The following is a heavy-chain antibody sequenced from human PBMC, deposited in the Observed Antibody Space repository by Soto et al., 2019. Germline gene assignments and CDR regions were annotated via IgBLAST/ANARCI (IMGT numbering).Heavy chain of an antibody. CDR3: ARDWAVTTKKGNWYFDL. Sequence: QVQLQESGPGLVKPSQTLSLTCTVSGGSISSGGYYWSWIRQHPGKGLEWIGYIYYSRSTYYNPSLKSRVTISVDTSKNQFSLKLSSVTAADTAVYYCARDWAVTTKKGNWYFDLWGRGTLVTVSS. J-gene: IGHJ2*01. D-gene: IGHD4-17*01. V-gene: IGHV4-31*03. CDR1: GGSISSGGYY. CDR2: IYYSRST.